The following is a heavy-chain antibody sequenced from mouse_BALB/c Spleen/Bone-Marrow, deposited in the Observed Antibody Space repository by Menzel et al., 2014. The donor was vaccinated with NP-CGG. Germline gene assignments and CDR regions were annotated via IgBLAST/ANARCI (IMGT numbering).Heavy chain of an antibody. D-gene: IGHD1-3*01. V-gene: IGHV2-2*02. CDR3: ARRKSGKGYFDY. CDR1: GFSLXSYG. J-gene: IGHJ2*01. Sequence: VMLVESGPGLVKPSQSLSITCTVSGFSLXSYGVHWVRQSPGKGLEWLGVIWSGGSTDYNAAFISRLSISKDNSKSQVFFKMNSLQANDTALYYCARRKSGKGYFDYWGQGTTLTVSS. CDR2: IWSGGST.